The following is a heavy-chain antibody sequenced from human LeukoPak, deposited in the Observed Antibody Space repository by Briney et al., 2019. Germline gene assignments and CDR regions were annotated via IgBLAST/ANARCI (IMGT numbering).Heavy chain of an antibody. J-gene: IGHJ5*02. CDR1: GGSFSGYY. Sequence: PSETLSLTCAVSGGSFSGYYWSWIRQPPGKGLEWIGEINHSGSTNYNPSLKSRVTISVDTSKNQFSLKLSSVTAADTAVYYCARVRPKSWFDPWGQGTLVTVSS. CDR3: ARVRPKSWFDP. CDR2: INHSGST. V-gene: IGHV4-34*01.